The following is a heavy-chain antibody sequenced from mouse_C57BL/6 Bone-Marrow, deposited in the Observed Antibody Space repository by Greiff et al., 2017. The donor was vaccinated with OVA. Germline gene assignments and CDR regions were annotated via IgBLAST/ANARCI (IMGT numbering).Heavy chain of an antibody. J-gene: IGHJ3*01. CDR2: IDPENGDT. CDR3: TTGNFPLFAY. D-gene: IGHD2-1*01. Sequence: EVQLQQSGAELVRPGASVKLSCTASGFNIKDDYMHWVKQRPEQGLEWIGWIDPENGDTEYASKFQGKATITADTSSNTAYLQLSSLTSEDTAVYYCTTGNFPLFAYWGQGTPVTVSA. CDR1: GFNIKDDY. V-gene: IGHV14-4*01.